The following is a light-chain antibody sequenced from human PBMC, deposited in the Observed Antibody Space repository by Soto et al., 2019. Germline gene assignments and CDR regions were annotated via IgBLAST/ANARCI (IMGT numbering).Light chain of an antibody. CDR3: AAWDDSLNGYV. Sequence: QSVLTQPPSASGTPGQRVNISCSGGSSNIGTNAVNWYQQLPGTAPKLLIYNNNQRPSGVPDRFSGSKSGTSASLAISGLQSEDEADYYCAAWDDSLNGYVFGTGTKVTVL. CDR1: SSNIGTNA. CDR2: NNN. V-gene: IGLV1-44*01. J-gene: IGLJ1*01.